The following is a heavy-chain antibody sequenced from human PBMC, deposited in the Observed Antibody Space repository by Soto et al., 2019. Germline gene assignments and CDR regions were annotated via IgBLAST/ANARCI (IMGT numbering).Heavy chain of an antibody. CDR3: ARGGVSDNWFDP. CDR1: GYTFTSYY. CDR2: INPSGGST. V-gene: IGHV1-46*01. Sequence: ASVKVSCKASGYTFTSYYMHWVRQAPGQGLEWRGIINPSGGSTSYAQKFQGRVTMTTDTSTSTAYMELRSLRSDDTAVYYCARGGVSDNWFDPWGQGTLVTVSS. J-gene: IGHJ5*02.